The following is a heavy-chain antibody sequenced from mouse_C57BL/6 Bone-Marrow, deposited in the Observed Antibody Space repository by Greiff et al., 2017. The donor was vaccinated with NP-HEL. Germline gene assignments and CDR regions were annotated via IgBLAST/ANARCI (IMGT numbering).Heavy chain of an antibody. V-gene: IGHV10-3*01. Sequence: EVQVVESGGGLVQPKGSLKLSCAASGFTFNTYAMHWVRQAPGKGLEWVARIRSKSSNYATSYADSVKDRFTISRDDSQSMLYLQMNNLKTEDTTMYYCVRYLNYAMDYWGQGTSVTVSS. J-gene: IGHJ4*01. CDR3: VRYLNYAMDY. CDR2: IRSKSSNYAT. CDR1: GFTFNTYA.